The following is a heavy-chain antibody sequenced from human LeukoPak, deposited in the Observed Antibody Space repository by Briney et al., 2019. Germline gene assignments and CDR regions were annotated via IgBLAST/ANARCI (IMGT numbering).Heavy chain of an antibody. Sequence: GGSLRLSCAASGFTFSSYAMSWVRQAPGKGLEWVSVISGSGGATYYADPVKGRFTISRDNSKNTLYLQMNSLRAEDTAVYYCAKDGVATITFDSWGQGTLVTVSS. J-gene: IGHJ4*02. CDR1: GFTFSSYA. CDR2: ISGSGGAT. CDR3: AKDGVATITFDS. D-gene: IGHD5-12*01. V-gene: IGHV3-23*01.